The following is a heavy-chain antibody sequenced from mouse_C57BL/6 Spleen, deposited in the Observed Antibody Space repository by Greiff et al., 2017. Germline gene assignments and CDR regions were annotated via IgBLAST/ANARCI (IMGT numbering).Heavy chain of an antibody. CDR3: ARGSSHDY. CDR2: IDPSDSYT. D-gene: IGHD1-1*01. Sequence: QVHVKQPGAELVKPGASVKLSCKASGYTFTSYWMQWVKQRPGQGLEWIGEIDPSDSYTNYNQKFKGKATLTVDTSSSTAYMQLSSLTSEDSAVYYCARGSSHDYWGQGTTLTVSS. V-gene: IGHV1-50*01. J-gene: IGHJ2*01. CDR1: GYTFTSYW.